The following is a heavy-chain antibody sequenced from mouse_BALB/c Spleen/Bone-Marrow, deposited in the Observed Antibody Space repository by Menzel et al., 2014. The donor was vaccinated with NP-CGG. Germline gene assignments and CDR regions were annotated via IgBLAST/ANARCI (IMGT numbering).Heavy chain of an antibody. J-gene: IGHJ2*01. Sequence: VKLVESGPGLVKPSQSLSITCTVSGFSLTSYGVHWVRQSPGKGLECLGVIWSGGSTDYNAAFISRLSISKDNSKSQVFFKMNSPQANDTAIYYCARRKSGKGYFDYWGQGTTLTVSS. CDR1: GFSLTSYG. D-gene: IGHD1-3*01. CDR2: IWSGGST. CDR3: ARRKSGKGYFDY. V-gene: IGHV2-2*02.